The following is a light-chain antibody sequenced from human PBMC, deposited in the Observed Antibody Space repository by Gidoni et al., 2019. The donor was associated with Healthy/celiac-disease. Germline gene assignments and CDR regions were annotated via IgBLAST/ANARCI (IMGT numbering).Light chain of an antibody. V-gene: IGKV3-15*01. CDR3: QQYRT. CDR2: GAS. J-gene: IGKJ1*01. Sequence: EIVMTQSPATLSVSPGERATLSCRASQSVSSNLAWYQQKPGQAPRLLIYGASTRATGIPARFSGSGSGTEFTLTISSLQSEDFAVYYCQQYRTFXQXTKVXIK. CDR1: QSVSSN.